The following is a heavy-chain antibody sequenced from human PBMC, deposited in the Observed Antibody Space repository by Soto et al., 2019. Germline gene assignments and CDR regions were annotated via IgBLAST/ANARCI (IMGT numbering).Heavy chain of an antibody. D-gene: IGHD1-20*01. CDR3: ARSRYLNPQYYYYGMDV. CDR1: GGTFSSYA. V-gene: IGHV1-69*13. Sequence: GASVKVSCKASGGTFSSYAISWVRQAPGQGLEWMGGIIPIFGTANYAQKFQGRVTITADESTSTAYMELSSLRSEDTAVYYCARSRYLNPQYYYYGMDVWGQGTTVTVSS. J-gene: IGHJ6*02. CDR2: IIPIFGTA.